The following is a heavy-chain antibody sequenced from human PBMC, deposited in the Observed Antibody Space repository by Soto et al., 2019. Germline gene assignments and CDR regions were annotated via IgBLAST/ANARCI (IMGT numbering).Heavy chain of an antibody. D-gene: IGHD5-12*01. V-gene: IGHV1-3*01. CDR2: INAGNGNT. CDR1: GYTFTSYA. J-gene: IGHJ4*02. Sequence: ASVKVSCKASGYTFTSYAMHWVRQAPGQRLEWMGWINAGNGNTKYSQKFQGRVTITRDTSASTAYMELSSLRSEDTAVYYCARVSWMATTSGGGFDYWGQGTPVPVYS. CDR3: ARVSWMATTSGGGFDY.